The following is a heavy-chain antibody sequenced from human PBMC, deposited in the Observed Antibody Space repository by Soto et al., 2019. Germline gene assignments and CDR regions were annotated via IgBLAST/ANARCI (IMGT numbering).Heavy chain of an antibody. D-gene: IGHD3-16*01. V-gene: IGHV4-4*02. CDR1: SDSISGENW. CDR3: ARVFSSGSGWMYYFNF. Sequence: QVQLQESGPGLVKSSETLSLTCTVSSDSISGENWWSWVRQPPDRRLEWIGEIFHTGGTNYNPSLRSRVTMGVDKSKNQFSLKLISATAADTAVYYCARVFSSGSGWMYYFNFWSQGTLFFVSS. CDR2: IFHTGGT. J-gene: IGHJ4*02.